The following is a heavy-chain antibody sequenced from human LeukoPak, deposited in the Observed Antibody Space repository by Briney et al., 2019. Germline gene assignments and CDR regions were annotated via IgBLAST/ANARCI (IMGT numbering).Heavy chain of an antibody. V-gene: IGHV3-11*01. CDR1: GFTFSDYY. D-gene: IGHD5-12*01. CDR3: ARVFSGYIFKHNYYYYMDV. J-gene: IGHJ6*03. Sequence: GGSLRLSCAASGFTFSDYYMSWIRQAPGKGLEWVSYISSSGSAIYYADSVKGRFTISRDNAKNSLYLQMNSLRAEDTAVYYCARVFSGYIFKHNYYYYMDVWGKGTTVTVSS. CDR2: ISSSGSAI.